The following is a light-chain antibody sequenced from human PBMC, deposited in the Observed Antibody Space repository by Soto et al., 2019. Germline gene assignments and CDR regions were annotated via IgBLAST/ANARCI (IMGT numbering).Light chain of an antibody. J-gene: IGLJ1*01. CDR2: SNN. Sequence: QSALPQPPSASGTPGQRVTISCSGSRSNIGSNPVNWYQQLPGTAPKLLIDSNNQRPSGVPDRFSGSRSGTSASLAISGLQSEDEADYYCAAWDDSLYGRVFGTGTKVTVL. CDR1: RSNIGSNP. CDR3: AAWDDSLYGRV. V-gene: IGLV1-44*01.